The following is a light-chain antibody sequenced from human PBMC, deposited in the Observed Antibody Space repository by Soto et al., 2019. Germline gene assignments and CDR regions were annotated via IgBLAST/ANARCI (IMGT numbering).Light chain of an antibody. J-gene: IGLJ2*01. V-gene: IGLV3-16*01. CDR2: KGT. CDR1: ALTKKY. CDR3: LSTDNSGNVWV. Sequence: SYELTQPPSVSVSLGQMARITCSGEALTKKYAYWYQQKPGQSPVVVIYKGTERPSGIPERFSGSTSGTIVTLTISGVQAEDEADYYCLSTDNSGNVWVFGGGTKLTVL.